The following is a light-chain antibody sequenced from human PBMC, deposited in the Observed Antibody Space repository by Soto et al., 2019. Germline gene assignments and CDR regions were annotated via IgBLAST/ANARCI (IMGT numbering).Light chain of an antibody. Sequence: IQMTQSPSSLSASVGDRVTITCRASQRITTYLKWYQQKPGEAPKLLISTSGTLQRGVPSRFSGSGSGTDFTLTITALRPEDFATYFCQQPYSTPYTFGQGTKLEIK. CDR3: QQPYSTPYT. V-gene: IGKV1-39*01. J-gene: IGKJ2*01. CDR1: QRITTY. CDR2: TSG.